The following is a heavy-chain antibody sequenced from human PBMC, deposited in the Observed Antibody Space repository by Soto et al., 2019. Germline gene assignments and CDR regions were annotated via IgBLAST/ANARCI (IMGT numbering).Heavy chain of an antibody. CDR3: VRVEMYAGEFNPNFER. CDR2: IYYTGNT. Sequence: WETLSLTCTFSVGSLRSSYYYWGWIRRLPWKGLEWIGSIYYTGNTYYNPSLKSRVSISVDMATNEISLRLRAESIADTAVYYCVRVEMYAGEFNPNFERWGQGALVIVSS. D-gene: IGHD2-8*01. CDR1: VGSLRSSYYY. J-gene: IGHJ4*02. V-gene: IGHV4-39*01.